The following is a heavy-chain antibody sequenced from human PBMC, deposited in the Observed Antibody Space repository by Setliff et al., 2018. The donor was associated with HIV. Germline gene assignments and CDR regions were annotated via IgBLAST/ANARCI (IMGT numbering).Heavy chain of an antibody. J-gene: IGHJ6*02. Sequence: ASVKVSCKASGYTFTNYGINWVRQAPGQGLEWMGWISVYNGNTNFAQKLPGRVNMTTDTSTSTAYMELRSLRSDDTAVYYCARGYSSSSSYYYGMDVWGQGTTVTVSS. CDR1: GYTFTNYG. CDR2: ISVYNGNT. D-gene: IGHD6-6*01. V-gene: IGHV1-18*01. CDR3: ARGYSSSSSYYYGMDV.